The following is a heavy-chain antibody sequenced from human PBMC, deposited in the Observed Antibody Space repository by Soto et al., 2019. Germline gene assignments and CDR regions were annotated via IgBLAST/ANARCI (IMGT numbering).Heavy chain of an antibody. V-gene: IGHV3-15*07. Sequence: SLRLPCAASCFTFNEAWMNWVRQGQGKGLEWVGRVKSKVDGETIDYAAPVKGRFTISRDDSRNTVYLQMNSLSTEDTAMYYCAADLPDWGAYAFDYWGQGALVTVSS. CDR2: VKSKVDGETI. CDR3: AADLPDWGAYAFDY. CDR1: CFTFNEAW. D-gene: IGHD3-16*01. J-gene: IGHJ4*02.